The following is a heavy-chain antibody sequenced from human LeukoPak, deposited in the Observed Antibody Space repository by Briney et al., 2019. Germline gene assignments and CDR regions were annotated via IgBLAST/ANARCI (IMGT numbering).Heavy chain of an antibody. Sequence: PSETLSLTCTVSGYSISSGYYWGWIRQPPGKGLEWIGSIYYSGSTYYNPSLKSRVTISVDTSKNQFSLKLSSVTAADTAVYYCARQDYVWGKVPDYWGQGTLVTVSS. CDR3: ARQDYVWGKVPDY. J-gene: IGHJ4*02. D-gene: IGHD3-16*01. V-gene: IGHV4-38-2*02. CDR1: GYSISSGYY. CDR2: IYYSGST.